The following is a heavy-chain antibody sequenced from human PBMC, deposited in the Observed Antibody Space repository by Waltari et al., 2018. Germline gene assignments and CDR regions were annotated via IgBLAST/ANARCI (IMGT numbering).Heavy chain of an antibody. V-gene: IGHV3-74*01. D-gene: IGHD3-16*01. J-gene: IGHJ4*02. CDR3: ATNGGDAPARD. Sequence: EVQLVESGGGLVQPGGSLRLSCAASGLTFNTYWMPWVRQAPGRGLVGVSRINIFGTSTNYAGAVKGRFTVSRDSAKNTLYLKMNSLRAEDTAVYYCATNGGDAPARDWGQGTLVTVSS. CDR2: INIFGTST. CDR1: GLTFNTYW.